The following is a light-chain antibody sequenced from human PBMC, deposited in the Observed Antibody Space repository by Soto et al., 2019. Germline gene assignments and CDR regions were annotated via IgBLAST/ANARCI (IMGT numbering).Light chain of an antibody. CDR3: QQYGTSPPDT. Sequence: EIVLTQSPGTLPLSPGEGATLSCRASHSVTNNYLAWYQQKPGQPPRLLIYGASTRAIGIPDRFRGSGSGTDFTLTISRLEPEDFSVYYCQQYGTSPPDTFGQGTRLEIK. CDR2: GAS. V-gene: IGKV3-20*01. J-gene: IGKJ2*01. CDR1: HSVTNNY.